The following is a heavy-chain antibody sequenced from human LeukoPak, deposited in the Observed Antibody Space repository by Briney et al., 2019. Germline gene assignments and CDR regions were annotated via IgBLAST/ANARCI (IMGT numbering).Heavy chain of an antibody. D-gene: IGHD6-19*01. J-gene: IGHJ4*02. Sequence: GGSLRLSCEVSGFTFSRHWMHWVRQAPGKGLVWVSRINNDGRDTIYADSVKGRFIISRDNAKNTVYLQMSSLRVEDTAVYYCIRSNGWPDYWGMGTLVTVAS. CDR2: INNDGRDT. CDR1: GFTFSRHW. V-gene: IGHV3-74*01. CDR3: IRSNGWPDY.